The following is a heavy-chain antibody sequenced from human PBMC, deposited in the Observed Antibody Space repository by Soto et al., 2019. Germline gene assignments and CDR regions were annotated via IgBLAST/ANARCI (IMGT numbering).Heavy chain of an antibody. CDR1: GGTSINRCY. D-gene: IGHD3-22*01. Sequence: PSVTLPLTCAVSGGTSINRCYRGMLQQPPGKGLEWIGSIYHGGSTYYNPSLNSRVTLSIDMTNNHVSLILNSVTAADTAVYYCARVGPWVPYYDDSSPYTFGNLFDPWRQGTLVTGSS. CDR2: IYHGGST. V-gene: IGHV4-38-2*01. CDR3: ARVGPWVPYYDDSSPYTFGNLFDP. J-gene: IGHJ5*02.